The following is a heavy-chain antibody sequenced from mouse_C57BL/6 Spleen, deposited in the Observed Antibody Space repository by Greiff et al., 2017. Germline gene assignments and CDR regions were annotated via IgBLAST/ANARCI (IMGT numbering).Heavy chain of an antibody. J-gene: IGHJ3*01. CDR3: ARGGTYYRNDEVDY. D-gene: IGHD2-14*01. CDR2: IYPGDGDT. V-gene: IGHV1-82*01. Sequence: QVQLQQSGPELVKPGASVKISCKASGYAFSSSWMNWVQQRPGKGLEWIGRIYPGDGDTNYNGKFKGKATLTADKSSSTDYMQLSSLTSEDSAVYLCARGGTYYRNDEVDYWGQGTLVTVSA. CDR1: GYAFSSSW.